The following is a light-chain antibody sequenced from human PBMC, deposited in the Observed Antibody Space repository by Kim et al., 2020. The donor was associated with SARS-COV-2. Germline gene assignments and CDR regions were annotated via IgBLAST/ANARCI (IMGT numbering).Light chain of an antibody. CDR3: QQYSIRPPYT. CDR2: SVS. J-gene: IGKJ2*01. Sequence: PGERATRSCRARQSVCSICLAWYQQKSGQAPRLLIYSVSTRATGIPDRFSGSGSGTDFTLTISRLEPEDSAMYYCQQYSIRPPYTFGQGTKLEI. V-gene: IGKV3-20*01. CDR1: QSVCSIC.